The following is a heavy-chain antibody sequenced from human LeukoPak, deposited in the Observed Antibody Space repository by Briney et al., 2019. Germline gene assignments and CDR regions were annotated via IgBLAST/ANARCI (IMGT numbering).Heavy chain of an antibody. V-gene: IGHV5-51*01. CDR2: IYPGDSDT. CDR1: GYSFTSYW. J-gene: IGHJ4*02. CDR3: ARVKMADSSGFDY. D-gene: IGHD3-22*01. Sequence: PGESLKISCKGSGYSFTSYWIGWVRQLPGKGLEWMGIIYPGDSDTRYSPSFQGQVTISADKSISTAYLQWSSLKASGTAMYYCARVKMADSSGFDYWGQGTLVTVSS.